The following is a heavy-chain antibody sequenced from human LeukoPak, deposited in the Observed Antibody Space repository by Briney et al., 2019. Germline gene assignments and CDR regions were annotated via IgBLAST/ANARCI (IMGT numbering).Heavy chain of an antibody. CDR3: ARDGGGLHAFDI. D-gene: IGHD3-16*01. CDR1: GFTFRDYY. J-gene: IGHJ3*02. V-gene: IGHV3-11*01. Sequence: PGGSLRLSCAPSGFTFRDYYMSWIRQAPGKGLEGVSYISRSASTIFYADSVKGRFTFYGDNAKITLSLHMNSLRPQDTAVFYFARDGGGLHAFDIWGQGTMVTVSS. CDR2: ISRSASTI.